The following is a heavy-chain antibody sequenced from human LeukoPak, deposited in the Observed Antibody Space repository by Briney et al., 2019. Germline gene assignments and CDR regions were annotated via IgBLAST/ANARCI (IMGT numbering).Heavy chain of an antibody. CDR3: ARVPGSGSHSGPFDY. V-gene: IGHV1-2*02. J-gene: IGHJ4*02. CDR2: INPNSGGT. D-gene: IGHD1-26*01. Sequence: ASVKVSCKASGYTFTGYYMHWVRQAPGQGLEWMGWINPNSGGTNYAQKFQGRVTMTRDTSISTAYMELSRLRSDDTAVYYCARVPGSGSHSGPFDYWSQGTLVTVSS. CDR1: GYTFTGYY.